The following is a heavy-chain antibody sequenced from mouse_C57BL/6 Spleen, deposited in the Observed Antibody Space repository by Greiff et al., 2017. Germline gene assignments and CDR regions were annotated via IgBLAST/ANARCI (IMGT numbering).Heavy chain of an antibody. CDR1: GYTFTSYW. CDR2: IYPGSGST. CDR3: ARANDGYYALDW. V-gene: IGHV1-55*01. D-gene: IGHD2-3*01. Sequence: QVHVKQPGAELVKPGASVKMSCTASGYTFTSYWITWVKQRPGQGLEWSGDIYPGSGSTNYNEKFKSKATLTVDTSSSTAYMQLSSLTSEDSAVYYCARANDGYYALDWWGQGATLTVAT. J-gene: IGHJ2*01.